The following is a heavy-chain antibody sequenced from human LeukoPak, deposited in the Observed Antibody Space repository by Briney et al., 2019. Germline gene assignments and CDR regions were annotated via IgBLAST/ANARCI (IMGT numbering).Heavy chain of an antibody. Sequence: SETLSLTCTVTGGSISSYYWSWIRQPPGKGLEWIGYIYYSGSTNYNPSLKSRVTISVDTSKNQFSLKLSSVTAADTAVYYCARDCSGYFPDYWGQGTMVTVSS. CDR2: IYYSGST. CDR1: GGSISSYY. V-gene: IGHV4-59*01. D-gene: IGHD3-22*01. CDR3: ARDCSGYFPDY. J-gene: IGHJ4*02.